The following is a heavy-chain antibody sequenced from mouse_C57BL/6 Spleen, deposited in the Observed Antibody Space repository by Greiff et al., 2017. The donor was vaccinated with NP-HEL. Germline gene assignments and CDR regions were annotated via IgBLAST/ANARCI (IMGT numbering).Heavy chain of an antibody. D-gene: IGHD3-2*02. CDR3: AMGQLTYFDY. CDR2: INPSSGYT. CDR1: GYTFTSYT. Sequence: QLQQSGAELARPGASVKMSCKASGYTFTSYTMHWVKQRPGQGLEWIGYINPSSGYTKYNQKFKDKATLTADKSSSTAYMQLSSLTSEDSAVYYCAMGQLTYFDYWGQGTTLTVSS. V-gene: IGHV1-4*01. J-gene: IGHJ2*01.